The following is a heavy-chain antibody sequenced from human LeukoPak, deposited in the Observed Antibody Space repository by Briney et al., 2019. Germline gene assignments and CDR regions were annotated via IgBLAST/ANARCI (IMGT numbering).Heavy chain of an antibody. CDR1: GGSISSSSYY. CDR2: IYYSGST. V-gene: IGHV4-39*07. Sequence: SPSETLSLTCTVSGGSISSSSYYWGWIRQPPGKGLEWIGSIYYSGSTYYNPSLKSRVTISVDTSKNQFSLKLSSVTAADTAVYYCARSRRSIVGATTDWFDPWGQGTLVTVSS. D-gene: IGHD1-26*01. J-gene: IGHJ5*02. CDR3: ARSRRSIVGATTDWFDP.